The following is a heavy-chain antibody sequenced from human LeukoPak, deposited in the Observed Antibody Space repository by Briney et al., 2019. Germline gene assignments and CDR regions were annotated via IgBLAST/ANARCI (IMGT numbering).Heavy chain of an antibody. D-gene: IGHD4-17*01. CDR2: INAGNGNT. V-gene: IGHV1-3*01. Sequence: ASVKVSCKASGYTFTSYAMHWVRQAPGQRLEWMGWINAGNGNTKYSQKFQGRVTITRDTSASTAYMELSSLRSEDTAVHYCARVWYYGDYDAFDIWGQGTMVTVSS. CDR3: ARVWYYGDYDAFDI. J-gene: IGHJ3*02. CDR1: GYTFTSYA.